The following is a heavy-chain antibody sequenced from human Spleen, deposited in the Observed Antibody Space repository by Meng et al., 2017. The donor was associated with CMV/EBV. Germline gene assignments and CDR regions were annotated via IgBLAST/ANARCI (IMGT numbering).Heavy chain of an antibody. V-gene: IGHV3-64*02. Sequence: GESLKISCAASGFTFSSYAMHWVRQAPGKGLEYVSAISSNGGSTYYADSVKGGFTISRDNSKNTLYLQMGSLRAEDMAVYYCARGNNWNGYYYGMDVWGQGTTVTVSS. D-gene: IGHD1-1*01. CDR2: ISSNGGST. J-gene: IGHJ6*02. CDR3: ARGNNWNGYYYGMDV. CDR1: GFTFSSYA.